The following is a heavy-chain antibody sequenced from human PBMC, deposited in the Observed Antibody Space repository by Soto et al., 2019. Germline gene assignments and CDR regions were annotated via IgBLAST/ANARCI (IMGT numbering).Heavy chain of an antibody. CDR3: AKVLRGDDAFDI. D-gene: IGHD3-16*01. Sequence: PGGSLRLSCAASGFTFDDYAMHWVRQAPGKGLEWVSGISWNSGSIGYADSVKGRFTISRDNAKNSLYLQMNSLRAEDTALYYCAKVLRGDDAFDICGQGPIVTV. J-gene: IGHJ3*02. CDR2: ISWNSGSI. CDR1: GFTFDDYA. V-gene: IGHV3-9*01.